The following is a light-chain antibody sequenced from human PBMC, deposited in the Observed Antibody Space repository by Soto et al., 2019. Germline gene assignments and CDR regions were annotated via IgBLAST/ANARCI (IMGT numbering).Light chain of an antibody. Sequence: QSVLTQPRSVSGSPGQSVTISCTGTSSDVGGYNYVSWYQQHPGKAPKLMIYDVSKRPSGVPDRFSGFKSGNTASLTISVLQAEDEADYSCCSHACTYIYVVGTGTKLTVL. CDR2: DVS. J-gene: IGLJ1*01. V-gene: IGLV2-11*01. CDR3: CSHACTYIYV. CDR1: SSDVGGYNY.